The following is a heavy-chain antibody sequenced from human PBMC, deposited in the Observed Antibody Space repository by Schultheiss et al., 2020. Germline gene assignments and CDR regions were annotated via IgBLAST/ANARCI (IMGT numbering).Heavy chain of an antibody. V-gene: IGHV3-21*01. CDR2: ISERSDYI. D-gene: IGHD1-26*01. J-gene: IGHJ6*02. CDR3: ARAYSISRDYYYGMDV. Sequence: GGSLRLSCAASGFTFRTYTMIWVRQAPGKGLEWVSSISERSDYIYYADSVKGRITISRDNAKDSVHLQMNSLRAEDTAVYYCARAYSISRDYYYGMDVWGQGTTVTGYS. CDR1: GFTFRTYT.